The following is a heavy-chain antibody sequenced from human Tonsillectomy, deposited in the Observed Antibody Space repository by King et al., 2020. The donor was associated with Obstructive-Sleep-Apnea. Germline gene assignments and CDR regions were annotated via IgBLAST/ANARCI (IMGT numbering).Heavy chain of an antibody. J-gene: IGHJ6*02. D-gene: IGHD3-22*01. V-gene: IGHV3-66*01. CDR1: GFTVSSNY. Sequence: VQLVESGGGLVQPGGSLRLSCAASGFTVSSNYMSWVRQAPGKGLEWVSVIYSGGSTYYAYSVKGRFTISRDNSKNTPYLQMNSLSAEDTAVYDCARAPAPYYYDSSGNPEMDVWGQGTTVTVSS. CDR2: IYSGGST. CDR3: ARAPAPYYYDSSGNPEMDV.